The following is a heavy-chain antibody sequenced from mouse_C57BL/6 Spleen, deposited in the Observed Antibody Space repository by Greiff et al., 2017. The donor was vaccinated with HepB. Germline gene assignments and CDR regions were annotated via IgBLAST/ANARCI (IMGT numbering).Heavy chain of an antibody. D-gene: IGHD2-3*01. CDR3: ATIYDGYYDWFAY. V-gene: IGHV1-64*01. J-gene: IGHJ3*01. CDR1: GYTFTSYW. CDR2: IHPNSGST. Sequence: VQLQQPGAELVKPGASVKLSCKASGYTFTSYWMHWVKQRPGQGLEWIGMIHPNSGSTNYNEKFKSKATLTVDKSSSTAYMQLSSLTSEDSAVYYCATIYDGYYDWFAYWGQGTLVTVSA.